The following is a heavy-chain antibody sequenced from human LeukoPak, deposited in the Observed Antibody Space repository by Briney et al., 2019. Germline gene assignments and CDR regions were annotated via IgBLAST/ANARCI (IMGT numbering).Heavy chain of an antibody. V-gene: IGHV4-59*01. Sequence: PSETLSLTCTVSGGSISSYYWSWIRQPPGKRLEWIGYIYYSGSTNYNPSLKSRVTISVDTSKNQFSLKLSSVTAADTAVYYCVLGSQGLTFDYWGQGTLVTVSS. D-gene: IGHD3-22*01. J-gene: IGHJ4*02. CDR3: VLGSQGLTFDY. CDR1: GGSISSYY. CDR2: IYYSGST.